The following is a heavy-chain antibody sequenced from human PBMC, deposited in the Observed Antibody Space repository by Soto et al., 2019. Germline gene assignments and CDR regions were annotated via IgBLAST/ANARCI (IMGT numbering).Heavy chain of an antibody. CDR3: STDEWE. CDR1: GFYFSNGW. D-gene: IGHD1-26*01. V-gene: IGHV3-15*05. Sequence: EVQLVESGGGLVKPGGSLRLSCAASGFYFSNGWMSWVRQAPGKGLEWVGRIKSKVHGETTDYAAHVKGRFTISRDDSKNTLYLQMHSLQTEDTAVYYCSTDEWEWGQGTLVPVSS. J-gene: IGHJ4*02. CDR2: IKSKVHGETT.